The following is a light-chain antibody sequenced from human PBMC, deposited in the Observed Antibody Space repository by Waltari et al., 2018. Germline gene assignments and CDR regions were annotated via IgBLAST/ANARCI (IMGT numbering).Light chain of an antibody. CDR3: AVWDDILRGYV. CDR1: RYNIGRDH. J-gene: IGLJ1*01. V-gene: IGLV1-47*01. Sequence: QSVLTQPPSAYGTPGQGVTISCYGSRYNIGRDHGYWYEQHPETAPKLLIYNTHLRPSLVPDRFSGSKSGTSASLAISGLRSEDEADYYCAVWDDILRGYVFGIGTKVTVL. CDR2: NTH.